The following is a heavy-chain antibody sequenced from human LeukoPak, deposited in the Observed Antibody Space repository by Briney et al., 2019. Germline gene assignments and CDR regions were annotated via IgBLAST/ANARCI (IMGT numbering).Heavy chain of an antibody. D-gene: IGHD2-15*01. CDR1: GFTFSDAW. V-gene: IGHV3-15*01. CDR2: IKSKSDGGTI. CDR3: ATRRQDGW. J-gene: IGHJ4*02. Sequence: PGGSLRLSCVGSGFTFSDAWMSWVRQAPGKGLEWVGRIKSKSDGGTIDYAAPVKGRFTISRDDSRNTLYLQMNSLKTEDTAVYYCATRRQDGWWGQGTLVTVS.